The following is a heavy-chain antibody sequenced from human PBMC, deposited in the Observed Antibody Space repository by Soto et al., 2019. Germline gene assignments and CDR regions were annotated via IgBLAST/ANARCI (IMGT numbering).Heavy chain of an antibody. D-gene: IGHD3-22*01. Sequence: SETLSLTCTLSGGAISTGDSYWSWIRQPPGKGLEWIGYLYYSGSTYYNPSLKSRVTISVDTSKNQFSLKLSSVTAADTAVYYCARHDYYDSSGYDPVAFDIWGQGTMVT. CDR2: LYYSGST. CDR3: ARHDYYDSSGYDPVAFDI. J-gene: IGHJ3*02. V-gene: IGHV4-30-4*01. CDR1: GGAISTGDSY.